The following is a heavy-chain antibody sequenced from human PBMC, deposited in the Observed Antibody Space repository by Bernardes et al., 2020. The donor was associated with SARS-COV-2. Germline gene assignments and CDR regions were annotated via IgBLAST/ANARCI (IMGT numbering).Heavy chain of an antibody. V-gene: IGHV1-18*01. CDR2: ISGNSGNT. CDR3: AGLLQGRYYGLAV. CDR1: DFTFGNYG. J-gene: IGHJ6*02. D-gene: IGHD3-10*01. Sequence: ASVKVSCKASDFTFGNYGFSWVRQAPGQGLEWMGWISGNSGNTNYAQKLQGRVTLTTDTSTSTAYMELRSLRSDDTAVYYCAGLLQGRYYGLAVWGQGTTVTVSS.